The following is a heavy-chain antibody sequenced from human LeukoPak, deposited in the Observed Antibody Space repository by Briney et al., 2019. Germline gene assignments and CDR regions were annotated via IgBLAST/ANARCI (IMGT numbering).Heavy chain of an antibody. CDR2: IYNSGST. Sequence: SETLSLTCTVSGGSISIYYWSWIRQPPGKGLEWIGYIYNSGSTYYNPSLKSRVTISVDTSKNQFSLRLSSVTAADAAVYYCARFNYFDSSDYFSYYYGMDVWGQGTTVTVSS. D-gene: IGHD3-22*01. CDR1: GGSISIYY. J-gene: IGHJ6*02. CDR3: ARFNYFDSSDYFSYYYGMDV. V-gene: IGHV4-59*01.